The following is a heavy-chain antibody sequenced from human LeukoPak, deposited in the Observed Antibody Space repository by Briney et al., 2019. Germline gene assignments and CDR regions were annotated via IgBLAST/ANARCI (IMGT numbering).Heavy chain of an antibody. CDR3: ARALDSGYDYYFDY. Sequence: GGSLRLSCAASGFTFSSYGMHWVRQAPGKGLEWVSSISSSSSYIYYADSVKGRFTISRDNAKNSLYLQMNSLRAEDTAVYYCARALDSGYDYYFDYWGQGTLVTVSS. J-gene: IGHJ4*02. CDR1: GFTFSSYG. CDR2: ISSSSSYI. D-gene: IGHD5-12*01. V-gene: IGHV3-21*01.